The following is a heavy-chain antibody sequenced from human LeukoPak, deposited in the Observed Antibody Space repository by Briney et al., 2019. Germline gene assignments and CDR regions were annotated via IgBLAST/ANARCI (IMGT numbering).Heavy chain of an antibody. Sequence: ASVKVSCKASGYTFTSCGISWMRQAPGQGLEWMGWISAYNGNTNYAQKLQGRVTMTTDTSTSTAYMELRSLRSDDTAVYYCASNAGCSGGSCYGGYMDVWGKGTTVTVSS. CDR3: ASNAGCSGGSCYGGYMDV. J-gene: IGHJ6*03. D-gene: IGHD2-15*01. CDR1: GYTFTSCG. V-gene: IGHV1-18*01. CDR2: ISAYNGNT.